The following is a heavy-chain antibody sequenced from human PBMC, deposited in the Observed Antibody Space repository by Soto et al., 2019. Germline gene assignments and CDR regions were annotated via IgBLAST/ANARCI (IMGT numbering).Heavy chain of an antibody. J-gene: IGHJ5*02. D-gene: IGHD2-21*02. V-gene: IGHV1-2*02. Sequence: QVQLVQSGAEVKKPGASVKVSCKASGYTFTGYYMHWVRQAPGQGLEWMGWINPNSGGTNYAQKFQGRVTMTRDTSISTAYMEVSRLRSDDTAVYYCAREGGDIVVVTAWGWFDPWGQGTLVTVSS. CDR2: INPNSGGT. CDR1: GYTFTGYY. CDR3: AREGGDIVVVTAWGWFDP.